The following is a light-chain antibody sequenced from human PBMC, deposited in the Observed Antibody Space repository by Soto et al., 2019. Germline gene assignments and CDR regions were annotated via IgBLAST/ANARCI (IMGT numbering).Light chain of an antibody. V-gene: IGKV3-15*01. CDR2: GAS. CDR3: PQYYNWPWT. Sequence: EIVLTQSPATLSLSPGERATLSCRASQSVSSNLAWYQHKPGQAPRLLTYGASTRATGIPARFSGSGSGTEFTLTISSLQPEDFAVYYCPQYYNWPWTFGQGTKVDIK. CDR1: QSVSSN. J-gene: IGKJ1*01.